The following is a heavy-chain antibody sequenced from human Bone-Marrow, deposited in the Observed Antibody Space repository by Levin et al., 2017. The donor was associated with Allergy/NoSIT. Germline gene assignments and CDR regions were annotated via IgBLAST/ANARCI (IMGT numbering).Heavy chain of an antibody. CDR3: AKAGGRSWFDP. D-gene: IGHD3-10*01. Sequence: GESLKISCQTSGYSFPGSYIHWVRQAPGQGLEWMGRINCNSGDTKSTQKFQGRVAMTRDTSIGTAYMELSGLRSDDAAVYFCAKAGGRSWFDPWGQGTLVTVSS. CDR1: GYSFPGSY. CDR2: INCNSGDT. V-gene: IGHV1-2*02. J-gene: IGHJ5*02.